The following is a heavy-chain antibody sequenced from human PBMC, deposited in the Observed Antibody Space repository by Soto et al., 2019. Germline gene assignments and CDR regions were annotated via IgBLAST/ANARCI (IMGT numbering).Heavy chain of an antibody. D-gene: IGHD3-10*01. CDR2: IYYSGST. CDR3: ARVKRFGDRHLDY. Sequence: SETLSLTCTVSGGSISSGDYYWSWIRQPPGKGLEWIGYIYYSGSTYYNPSLKSRVTISVDTSKNQFSLKLSSVTAADTAVYYCARVKRFGDRHLDYWGQGTLVTVSS. V-gene: IGHV4-30-4*01. J-gene: IGHJ4*02. CDR1: GGSISSGDYY.